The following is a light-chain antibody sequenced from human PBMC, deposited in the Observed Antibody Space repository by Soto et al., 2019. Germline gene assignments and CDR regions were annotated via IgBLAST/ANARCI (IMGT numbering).Light chain of an antibody. CDR2: EVS. CDR1: SSYVGSHNL. V-gene: IGLV2-23*02. J-gene: IGLJ7*01. Sequence: QSALTQPASVSGSPGQSITISCTGTSSYVGSHNLVSGYQQHPGQAPKLMIYEVSKRPLGGSARLSASKSGNTASLTISGLQAEDEAYCCCCSYGGSRAVFGEGTQLAVL. CDR3: CSYGGSRAV.